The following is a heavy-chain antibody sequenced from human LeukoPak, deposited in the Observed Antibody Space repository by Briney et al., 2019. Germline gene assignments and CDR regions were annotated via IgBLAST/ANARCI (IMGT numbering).Heavy chain of an antibody. CDR3: AKDPCSSTSCYTGQAPFDY. D-gene: IGHD2-2*02. CDR2: ISGSGGST. Sequence: GGSLRLSCAASGFTFSSYAMSWVRQAPGKGLEWVSAISGSGGSTYYADSVKRRFTISRDNSKNTLYLQMNSLRAEDTAVYYCAKDPCSSTSCYTGQAPFDYWGQGTLVTVSS. J-gene: IGHJ4*02. CDR1: GFTFSSYA. V-gene: IGHV3-23*01.